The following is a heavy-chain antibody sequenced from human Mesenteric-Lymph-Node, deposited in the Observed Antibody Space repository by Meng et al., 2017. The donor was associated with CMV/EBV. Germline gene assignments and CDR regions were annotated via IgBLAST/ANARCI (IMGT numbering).Heavy chain of an antibody. D-gene: IGHD3-22*01. CDR2: MNPIGGNT. V-gene: IGHV1-8*03. Sequence: GYTFTSCDVTVVRQAPGQGLEWMGWMNPIGGNTGYAEKFQGRVTLTRNTSTSTAYMELSSLSSEDTAVYYCARGLQSSGHYSAEYFQHWGQGTLVTVSS. CDR1: GYTFTSCD. CDR3: ARGLQSSGHYSAEYFQH. J-gene: IGHJ1*01.